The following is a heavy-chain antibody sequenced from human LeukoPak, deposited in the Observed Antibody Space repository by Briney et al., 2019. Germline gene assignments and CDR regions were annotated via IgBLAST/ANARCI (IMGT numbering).Heavy chain of an antibody. CDR3: ARGPSTYYYDSSGYYYWFDP. CDR2: INHSGST. CDR1: GGSFSGYY. J-gene: IGHJ5*02. V-gene: IGHV4-34*01. D-gene: IGHD3-22*01. Sequence: SETLSLTCAVYGGSFSGYYWSWIRQPPGKGLEWIGEINHSGSTNYNPSLKSRVTISVDTSKNQFSLKLSSVTAADTAVYYCARGPSTYYYDSSGYYYWFDPWGQGTLVTVSS.